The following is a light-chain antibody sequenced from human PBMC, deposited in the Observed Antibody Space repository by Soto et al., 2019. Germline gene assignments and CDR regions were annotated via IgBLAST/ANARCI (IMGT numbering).Light chain of an antibody. V-gene: IGLV1-51*01. Sequence: QSALTQPPSVSAAPGQKVTISCSGSSSNIGNNYVSWYQQLPGTAPKLLIYDNNKRPSGIPDRFSGSKSGTSATLGTTGLQTGDEADYYCGTWDSSLSAGVFGGGTQLTVL. J-gene: IGLJ2*01. CDR2: DNN. CDR3: GTWDSSLSAGV. CDR1: SSNIGNNY.